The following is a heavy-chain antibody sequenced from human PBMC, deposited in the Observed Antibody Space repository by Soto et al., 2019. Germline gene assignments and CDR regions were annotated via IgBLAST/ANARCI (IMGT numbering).Heavy chain of an antibody. D-gene: IGHD6-19*01. CDR3: ARRGLAVAGNIVLDY. CDR1: GFTFDDYG. V-gene: IGHV3-20*04. J-gene: IGHJ4*02. Sequence: GGSLRLSCAASGFTFDDYGMSWVRQAPGKGLEWVSGINWNGGSTGYADSVKGRFTISRDNAKNSLYLQMNSLRAEDTALYYCARRGLAVAGNIVLDYWGQGTLVTVSS. CDR2: INWNGGST.